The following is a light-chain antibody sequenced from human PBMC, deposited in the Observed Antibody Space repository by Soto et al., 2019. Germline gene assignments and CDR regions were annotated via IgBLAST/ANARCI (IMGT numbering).Light chain of an antibody. V-gene: IGKV1-5*01. CDR3: QQYASYPPN. J-gene: IGKJ4*01. Sequence: DIQMTQSPSTLSGSVGDRVSITCRASQTISSWLAWYQQKSGKAPKLLISDASSLENGVPSRFSGSGSGTEFALTINSLQTDDFATYYCQQYASYPPNLGGGTKVDI. CDR1: QTISSW. CDR2: DAS.